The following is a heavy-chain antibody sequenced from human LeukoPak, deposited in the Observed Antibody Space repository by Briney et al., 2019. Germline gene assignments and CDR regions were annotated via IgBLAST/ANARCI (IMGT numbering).Heavy chain of an antibody. CDR2: IHYSGST. D-gene: IGHD4/OR15-4a*01. J-gene: IGHJ4*02. CDR1: GGSISSYH. V-gene: IGHV4-59*08. Sequence: SETLSLTCTVSGGSISSYHWSWLRQPPGKGLEWIGYIHYSGSTNYNPSLKSRVTISVDTSKNQFSLKLSSVTAADTAVYYCARHDYGGYVVFDYWGQGTLVTVSS. CDR3: ARHDYGGYVVFDY.